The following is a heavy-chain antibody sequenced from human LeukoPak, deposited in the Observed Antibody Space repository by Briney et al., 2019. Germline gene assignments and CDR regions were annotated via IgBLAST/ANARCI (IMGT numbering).Heavy chain of an antibody. CDR2: ISGSGGST. Sequence: PGGSLRLSCAASGFTFSSYSMNWVRQAPGKGLEWVSAISGSGGSTYYADSVKGRFTISRDNSKNTLYLQMNSLRAEDTAVYYCAKTRDSSGYYSRLYFDYWGQGTLVTVSS. J-gene: IGHJ4*02. CDR1: GFTFSSYS. V-gene: IGHV3-23*01. CDR3: AKTRDSSGYYSRLYFDY. D-gene: IGHD3-22*01.